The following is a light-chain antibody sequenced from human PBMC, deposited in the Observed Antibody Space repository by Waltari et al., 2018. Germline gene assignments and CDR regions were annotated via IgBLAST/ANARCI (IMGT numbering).Light chain of an antibody. J-gene: IGKJ3*01. CDR2: DAS. CDR1: QNISRW. Sequence: DIHMTQSPSTLSASVGDRVTITCRASQNISRWLAWYQQRPGKAPKLLISDASFLQSGVPSRFSGSGSVTAFTLTISSLQPDDFAIYYCQQYSGYPFTFGPGTKLEIK. CDR3: QQYSGYPFT. V-gene: IGKV1-5*01.